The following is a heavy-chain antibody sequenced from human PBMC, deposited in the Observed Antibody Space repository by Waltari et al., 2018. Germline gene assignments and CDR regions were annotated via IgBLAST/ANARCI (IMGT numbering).Heavy chain of an antibody. J-gene: IGHJ4*02. CDR2: IWYDGSNK. Sequence: QVQLVESGGGVVQPGRSLSLSCAASGFTFSSYGTRWVRQAPGKGLEWVAVIWYDGSNKYYADSVKGRFTISRDNSKNTLYLQMNSLRAEDTAMYYCAKDPSLKLSGWYDYWGQGTLVTVSS. D-gene: IGHD6-19*01. CDR1: GFTFSSYG. CDR3: AKDPSLKLSGWYDY. V-gene: IGHV3-30*18.